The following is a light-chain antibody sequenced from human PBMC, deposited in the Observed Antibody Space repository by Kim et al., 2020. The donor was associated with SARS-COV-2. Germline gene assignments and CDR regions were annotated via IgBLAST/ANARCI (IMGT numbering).Light chain of an antibody. CDR2: EDN. Sequence: QSALTQPASVSGSPGQSITISCTGTSSDVGTYNLVSWYQQHPGKAPEVMIYEDNKRPSGVSNRFSGSKSGNTASLTISGFQPEDEADYFCCSYAGSSTSWVFGGGTQLTVL. CDR1: SSDVGTYNL. J-gene: IGLJ3*02. CDR3: CSYAGSSTSWV. V-gene: IGLV2-23*01.